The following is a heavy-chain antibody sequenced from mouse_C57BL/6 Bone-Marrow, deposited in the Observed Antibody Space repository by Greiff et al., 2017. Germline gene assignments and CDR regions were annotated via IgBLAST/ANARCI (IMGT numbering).Heavy chain of an antibody. CDR2: VYPYNGGT. V-gene: IGHV1-36*01. CDR3: ARGIDYDYDGYAMDY. D-gene: IGHD2-4*01. J-gene: IGHJ4*01. Sequence: EVLLQQSGPVLVKPGPSVKISCKASGFTFTDYSMHWVHQTPGKSLEWIGLVYPYNGGTCYTQRFKGKVTLTVDTSSNTVYMELNSLTSEDSAVYYCARGIDYDYDGYAMDYWGQGTSVTVSS. CDR1: GFTFTDYS.